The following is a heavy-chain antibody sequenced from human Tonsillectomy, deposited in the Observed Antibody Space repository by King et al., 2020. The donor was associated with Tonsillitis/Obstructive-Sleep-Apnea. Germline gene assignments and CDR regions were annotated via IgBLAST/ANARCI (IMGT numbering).Heavy chain of an antibody. CDR1: GYIFTSYW. CDR2: IDPSDSYT. CDR3: ARRYFDGHYYYYMDV. Sequence: VQLVESGAEVKKPGESLRISGKGSGYIFTSYWIDWVRQMPGKGLEWMGTIDPSDSYTNYSPSFQGHVTISADKSISTAYLQWSSLKASDTAMYYCARRYFDGHYYYYMDVWGKGTTVTVSS. J-gene: IGHJ6*03. D-gene: IGHD3-9*01. V-gene: IGHV5-10-1*01.